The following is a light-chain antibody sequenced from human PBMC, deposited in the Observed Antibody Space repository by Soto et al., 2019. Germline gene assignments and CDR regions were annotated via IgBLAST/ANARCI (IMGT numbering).Light chain of an antibody. Sequence: EIVLTQSPGTLSLSPGEGATLSCRASQSISSNFLAWYQQKPGQAPRLLIYGASSRATGIPDRFSGSGSGTDFTLTVTGLEPEDFAVYYCQQYGSSGTFGQGTKVDIK. CDR3: QQYGSSGT. J-gene: IGKJ1*01. V-gene: IGKV3-20*01. CDR2: GAS. CDR1: QSISSNF.